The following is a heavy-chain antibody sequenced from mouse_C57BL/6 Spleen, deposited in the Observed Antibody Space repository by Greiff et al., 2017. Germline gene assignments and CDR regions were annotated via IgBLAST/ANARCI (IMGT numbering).Heavy chain of an antibody. CDR3: ARGGSSGLWYYFDY. Sequence: EVMLVESGGGLVKPGGSLKLSCAASGFTFSDYGMHWVRQAPEKGLEWVAYISSGSSTIYYADTVKGRFTISRDNAKNTLFLQMTSLRSEDTAMYYCARGGSSGLWYYFDYWGQGTTLTVSS. CDR2: ISSGSSTI. CDR1: GFTFSDYG. D-gene: IGHD3-2*02. V-gene: IGHV5-17*01. J-gene: IGHJ2*01.